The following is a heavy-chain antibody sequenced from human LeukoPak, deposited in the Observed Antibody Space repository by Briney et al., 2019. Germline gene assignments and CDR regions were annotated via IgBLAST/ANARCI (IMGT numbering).Heavy chain of an antibody. CDR1: GFTFSSYW. J-gene: IGHJ4*02. V-gene: IGHV3-7*01. CDR2: IKQDGSEK. CDR3: ARQWGSYSRGWLDY. Sequence: GGSLRLSCATSGFTFSSYWMSWVRQAPGRGLEWVANIKQDGSEKYYVDSVKGRFTISRDNAKNSLYLQMNSLRAEDTAVYYCARQWGSYSRGWLDYWGQGTLVTVSS. D-gene: IGHD6-19*01.